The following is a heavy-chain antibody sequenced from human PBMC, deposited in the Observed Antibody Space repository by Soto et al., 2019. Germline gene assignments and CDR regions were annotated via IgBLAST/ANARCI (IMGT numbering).Heavy chain of an antibody. J-gene: IGHJ6*02. V-gene: IGHV1-2*04. Sequence: ASVKVSCKASGYTFTGYYMHWVRQAPGQGLEWMGWINPNSGGTNYAQKFQGWVTMTRDTSISTAYMELSRLRSDDTAVYYCARVGPYSGSWYHGNYYYGMDVWGQGTTVTVSS. CDR1: GYTFTGYY. CDR3: ARVGPYSGSWYHGNYYYGMDV. CDR2: INPNSGGT. D-gene: IGHD6-13*01.